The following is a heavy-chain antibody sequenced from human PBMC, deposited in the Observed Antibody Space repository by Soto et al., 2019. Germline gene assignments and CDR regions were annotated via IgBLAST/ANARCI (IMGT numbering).Heavy chain of an antibody. J-gene: IGHJ4*02. V-gene: IGHV3-64D*09. CDR3: VKDRDRLDTYCTNGVCYYFDY. D-gene: IGHD2-8*01. CDR2: ISSNGGST. Sequence: GGSLRLSCSASGFTFSSYAMHWVRQAPGKGLEYVSAISSNGGSTYYADSVKGRFTISRDNSKNTLYLQMSSLRAEDTAVYYCVKDRDRLDTYCTNGVCYYFDYWGQGTLVTVSS. CDR1: GFTFSSYA.